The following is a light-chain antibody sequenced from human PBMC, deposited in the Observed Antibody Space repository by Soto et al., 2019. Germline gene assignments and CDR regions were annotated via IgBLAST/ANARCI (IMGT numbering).Light chain of an antibody. Sequence: AIQMTQSPSSLSASVGDRVTITCRASQAIRNDVSWYQQKPGKAPKLLIYAASSLHSGVPARFSGSGSGTDFTLTISSLQPEDFARYYCLQDYDLWTFGQGTKVEIK. CDR3: LQDYDLWT. J-gene: IGKJ1*01. CDR2: AAS. V-gene: IGKV1-6*01. CDR1: QAIRND.